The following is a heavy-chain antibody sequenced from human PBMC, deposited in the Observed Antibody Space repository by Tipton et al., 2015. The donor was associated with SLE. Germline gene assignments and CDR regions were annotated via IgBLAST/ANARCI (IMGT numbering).Heavy chain of an antibody. CDR2: LYYTGTTT. CDR3: ARGLDYYYYYMDV. J-gene: IGHJ6*03. CDR1: GGSVSRSSKY. D-gene: IGHD3-9*01. V-gene: IGHV4-39*07. Sequence: TLSLTCTVSGGSVSRSSKYWAWIRQPPGKGLEWIGCLYYTGTTTYYNSFLTSRVTMSVDTSKNQFSLRLTSVTAADTAVYYCARGLDYYYYYMDVWGKGTTVTVSS.